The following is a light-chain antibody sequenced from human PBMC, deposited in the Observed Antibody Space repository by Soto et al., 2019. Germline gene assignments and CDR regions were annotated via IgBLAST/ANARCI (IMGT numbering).Light chain of an antibody. CDR3: QQYNSYSYT. J-gene: IGKJ2*01. V-gene: IGKV1-5*03. CDR1: QSISCW. Sequence: DIQMTQSPSTVSASVGDRVTITCRASQSISCWLAWYQQKPGKAPKLLIYKASSLESGVPSRFSGSGSGTEFTLTISSLQPDDFATYYCQQYNSYSYTFGQGTKLEIK. CDR2: KAS.